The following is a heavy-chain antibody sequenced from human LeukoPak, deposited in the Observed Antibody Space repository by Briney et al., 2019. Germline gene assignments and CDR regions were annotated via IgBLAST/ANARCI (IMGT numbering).Heavy chain of an antibody. CDR3: ARTGYTYGYKGEMYYYYMDV. CDR2: INHGGST. V-gene: IGHV4-34*01. CDR1: GGSFSDYY. J-gene: IGHJ6*03. Sequence: SETLFLTCAVYGGSFSDYYWSWIRQPPGKGLEWIGEINHGGSTNYNPSLKSRVTISIDTSRNQFSLKLSSVTAADTAAYYCARTGYTYGYKGEMYYYYMDVWGKGTPVIVSS. D-gene: IGHD3-16*01.